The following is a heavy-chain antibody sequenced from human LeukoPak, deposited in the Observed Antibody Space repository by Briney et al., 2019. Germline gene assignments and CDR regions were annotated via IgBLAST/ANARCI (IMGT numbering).Heavy chain of an antibody. J-gene: IGHJ6*03. CDR1: GFTFDDYG. CDR3: AKSDQHGYSFGGYYYYYMDV. V-gene: IGHV3-20*04. CDR2: INWNGGST. D-gene: IGHD5-18*01. Sequence: GGSLRLSCAASGFTFDDYGMSWGRQAPGKVLEWVSGINWNGGSTGYADSVKGRFTISRDNAKNSLYLQMNSLRAEDTAVYYCAKSDQHGYSFGGYYYYYMDVWGKGTTVTVSS.